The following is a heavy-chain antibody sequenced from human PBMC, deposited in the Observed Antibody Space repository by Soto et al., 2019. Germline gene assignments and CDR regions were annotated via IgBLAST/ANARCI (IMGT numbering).Heavy chain of an antibody. J-gene: IGHJ6*02. Sequence: SLRLSCAVSGSTFSNDWMHWVRQAPGKGLVWVSHINSDGSSTNYADFVKGRFTIARDNAKNTVYLQMNSLRAEDTAVYYCARDRFYSLDVWGQGTTVTVSS. CDR3: ARDRFYSLDV. CDR2: INSDGSST. CDR1: GSTFSNDW. V-gene: IGHV3-74*01.